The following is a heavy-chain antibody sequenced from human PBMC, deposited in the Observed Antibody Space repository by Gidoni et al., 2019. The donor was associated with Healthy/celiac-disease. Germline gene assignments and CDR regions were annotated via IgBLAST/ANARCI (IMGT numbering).Heavy chain of an antibody. CDR3: ASLSSRAAGDY. D-gene: IGHD6-13*01. J-gene: IGHJ4*02. CDR2: ISYDGSNK. Sequence: QVQLVESGGGVVRPGRSLRLSCAASGFTFSSYAMHWVRQAPGKGLEWVAVISYDGSNKYYADSVKGRFTISRDNSKNTLYLQMNSLRAEDTAVYYCASLSSRAAGDYWGQGTLVTVSS. CDR1: GFTFSSYA. V-gene: IGHV3-30-3*01.